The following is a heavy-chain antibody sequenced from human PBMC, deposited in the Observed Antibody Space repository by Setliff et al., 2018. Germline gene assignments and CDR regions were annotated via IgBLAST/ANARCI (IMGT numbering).Heavy chain of an antibody. J-gene: IGHJ4*02. Sequence: GGSLRLSCAASGFTFSSYAMTWVRQAPGKGLEWVSSISGSGTSTYYADSVKGRFTISRDNSKNTLYLQMNSLRAEDTAVYYCARDSYGNDYWGQGTLVTVSS. D-gene: IGHD1-1*01. CDR2: ISGSGTST. V-gene: IGHV3-23*01. CDR3: ARDSYGNDY. CDR1: GFTFSSYA.